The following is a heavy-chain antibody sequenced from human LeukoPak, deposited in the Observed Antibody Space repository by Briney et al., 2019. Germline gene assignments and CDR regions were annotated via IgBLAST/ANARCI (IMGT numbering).Heavy chain of an antibody. CDR1: GFTFSNYA. J-gene: IGHJ4*02. CDR3: AKGGCSSSWCLDY. D-gene: IGHD6-13*01. Sequence: GGSLRLSCAASGFTFSNYALSWVRQAPGKGLEWVSSISSSGSSTYYADSVKGRFTISRDNSKNTMDLQMNSLRAEDTAVYYCAKGGCSSSWCLDYWGQGTLVTVSS. CDR2: ISSSGSST. V-gene: IGHV3-23*01.